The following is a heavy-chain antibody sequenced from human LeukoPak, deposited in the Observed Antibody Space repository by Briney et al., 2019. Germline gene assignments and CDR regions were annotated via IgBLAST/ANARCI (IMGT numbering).Heavy chain of an antibody. V-gene: IGHV1-2*02. Sequence: GASVKVSCKASGYTFTGYYMHWVRQAPGQGLEWMGWINPNSGGTNYAQKFQGRVTMTRDTSISTAYMELSRLRSDDTAVYYCARGQDCSGGSCRWSGVGNNWFDPWGQGTLVTVSS. CDR1: GYTFTGYY. J-gene: IGHJ5*02. CDR2: INPNSGGT. D-gene: IGHD2-15*01. CDR3: ARGQDCSGGSCRWSGVGNNWFDP.